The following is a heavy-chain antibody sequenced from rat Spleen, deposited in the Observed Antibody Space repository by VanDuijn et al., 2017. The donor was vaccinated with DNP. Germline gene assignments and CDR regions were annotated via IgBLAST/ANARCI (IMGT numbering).Heavy chain of an antibody. CDR3: TRRGHTTGLNWFVY. J-gene: IGHJ3*01. V-gene: IGHV5S10*01. Sequence: VQLRESGPGLLQPSQTLSLTCTVSGFSLADYSIHWVRQPPGEGLEWVATIIYDGSSTYYRDSVKGRFTISRDYARSTLYLQMDSLRSEDTATYYCTRRGHTTGLNWFVYWGQGTLVTVSS. CDR1: GFSLADYS. D-gene: IGHD1-9*01. CDR2: IIYDGSST.